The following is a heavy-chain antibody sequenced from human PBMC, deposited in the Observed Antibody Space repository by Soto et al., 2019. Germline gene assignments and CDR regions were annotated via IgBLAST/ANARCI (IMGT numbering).Heavy chain of an antibody. CDR1: GGSMSSYR. CDR2: LNTYGNT. V-gene: IGHV4-4*07. J-gene: IGHJ5*01. Sequence: SETLSLTCTVSGGSMSSYRWSWIRQPAGKGLEWIGRLNTYGNTHDNPSLKSRVTVSVDTSRNQFFLTLRSVTAADSAVYHCGRESGETWDYEASWGHGTPVTVSS. D-gene: IGHD1-7*01. CDR3: GRESGETWDYEAS.